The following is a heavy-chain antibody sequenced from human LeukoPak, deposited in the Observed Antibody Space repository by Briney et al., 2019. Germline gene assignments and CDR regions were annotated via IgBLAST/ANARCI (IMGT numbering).Heavy chain of an antibody. J-gene: IGHJ3*02. CDR3: AKEESVLLWFGEKLGAFDI. CDR1: GFTFRSYA. V-gene: IGHV3-23*01. CDR2: IIGSGGST. D-gene: IGHD3-10*01. Sequence: GSLRLSCAASGFTFRSYAMSWVRQAPGKGLGWVSAIIGSGGSTYYADSVKGRFTISRDNSKNTLYLQMNSLRAEDTAVYYCAKEESVLLWFGEKLGAFDIWGQGTMVTVSS.